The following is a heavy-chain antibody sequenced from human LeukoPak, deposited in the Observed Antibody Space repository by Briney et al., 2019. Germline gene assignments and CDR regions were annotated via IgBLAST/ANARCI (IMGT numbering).Heavy chain of an antibody. D-gene: IGHD3-9*01. V-gene: IGHV4-59*12. CDR2: IYYSGST. Sequence: SSETLSLTCTVSGGSISSYYWSWIRQPPGKGLEWIGYIYYSGSTYYNPSLKSRVTISVDTSKNQFSLKLSSVTAADTAVYYCARSNPPYDILTGYYLNYWGQGTLVTVSS. CDR1: GGSISSYY. CDR3: ARSNPPYDILTGYYLNY. J-gene: IGHJ4*02.